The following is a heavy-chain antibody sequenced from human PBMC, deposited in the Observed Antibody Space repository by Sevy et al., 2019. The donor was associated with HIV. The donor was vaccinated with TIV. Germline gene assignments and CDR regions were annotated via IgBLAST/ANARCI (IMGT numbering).Heavy chain of an antibody. V-gene: IGHV4-4*02. CDR1: GGSISSSNW. J-gene: IGHJ3*02. Sequence: SETLSLTCAVSGGSISSSNWWRWVRQPPGKGLEGIGEMFHSGSTNYNPSIKSRVTISVDKSKNQFSLKLSSVTAADTAVYYCATNPYGDFSKVAFDIWGQGTMVTVSS. D-gene: IGHD4-17*01. CDR2: MFHSGST. CDR3: ATNPYGDFSKVAFDI.